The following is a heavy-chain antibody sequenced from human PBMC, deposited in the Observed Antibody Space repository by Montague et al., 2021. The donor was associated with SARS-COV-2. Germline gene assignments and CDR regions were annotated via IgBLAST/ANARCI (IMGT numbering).Heavy chain of an antibody. J-gene: IGHJ4*02. Sequence: SETLSLTCTVSGGSISSYYWSWIRQPPGKGLEWIGYIYYSGSTNXNPSLKSRVTISVDTSKNQFSLKLSSVTAADTAVYYCARVGGYSGYDHDYWGQGTLVTVSS. CDR3: ARVGGYSGYDHDY. CDR2: IYYSGST. V-gene: IGHV4-59*01. D-gene: IGHD5-12*01. CDR1: GGSISSYY.